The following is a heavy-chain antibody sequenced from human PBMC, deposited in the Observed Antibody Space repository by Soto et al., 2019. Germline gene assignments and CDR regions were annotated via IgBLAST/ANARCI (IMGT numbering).Heavy chain of an antibody. D-gene: IGHD2-21*02. CDR1: GGSISSGDYY. J-gene: IGHJ4*02. CDR2: IYYSGST. V-gene: IGHV4-30-4*01. CDR3: ARAPGEKGLAYCGGDCYEPPLYFDY. Sequence: PSETLSLTCTVSGGSISSGDYYWSWIRQPPGKGLEWIGYIYYSGSTYYNPSLKSRVTISVDTSKNQFSLKLSSVTAADTAVYYCARAPGEKGLAYCGGDCYEPPLYFDYWGQGTLVTVSS.